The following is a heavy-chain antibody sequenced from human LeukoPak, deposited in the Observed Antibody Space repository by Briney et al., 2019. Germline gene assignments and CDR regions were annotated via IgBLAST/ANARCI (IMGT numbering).Heavy chain of an antibody. J-gene: IGHJ4*02. CDR2: ISGYNGNT. CDR1: GYIFTNFG. Sequence: GASVKVSCKASGYIFTNFGISWVRQARGQGLEWMGWISGYNGNTKYVQKFQGRVTMTTDTSTSTAYMELRSLRSDDTAVYYCARDDETAIGYYFDYWGQGTLVTVSS. V-gene: IGHV1-18*01. CDR3: ARDDETAIGYYFDY. D-gene: IGHD5-18*01.